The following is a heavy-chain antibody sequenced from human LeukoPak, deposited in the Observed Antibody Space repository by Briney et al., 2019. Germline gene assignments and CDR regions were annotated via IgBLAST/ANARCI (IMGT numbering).Heavy chain of an antibody. CDR3: ARRPYSGSPNWFDP. CDR2: IYHSGST. CDR1: GGSISSGGYS. V-gene: IGHV4-30-2*01. D-gene: IGHD1-26*01. Sequence: SETLSLTCAVSGGSISSGGYSWSWIRQPPGKGLEWIGYIYHSGSTYYNPSLKSRVTISVDRSKNQFSLKLSSVTAADTAVYYCARRPYSGSPNWFDPWGQGTLVTVSS. J-gene: IGHJ5*02.